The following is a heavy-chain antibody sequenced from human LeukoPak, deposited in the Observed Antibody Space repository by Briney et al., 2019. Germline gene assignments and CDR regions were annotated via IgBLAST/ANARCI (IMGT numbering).Heavy chain of an antibody. CDR1: GFTFSSYA. D-gene: IGHD6-13*01. CDR2: ISGSGGST. CDR3: AKGNSSSWYAPLDY. J-gene: IGHJ4*02. V-gene: IGHV3-23*01. Sequence: PGGSLRLSCAASGFTFSSYAMSWVRQAPGKGLEWVSAISGSGGSTYYEDSVKGRFTISRDNSKNTLYLQMNSLRAEDTAVYYCAKGNSSSWYAPLDYWGQGTLVTVSS.